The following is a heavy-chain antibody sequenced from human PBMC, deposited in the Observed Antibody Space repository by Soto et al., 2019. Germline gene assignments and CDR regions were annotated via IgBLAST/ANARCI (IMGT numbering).Heavy chain of an antibody. CDR3: ARAYPSDIVATAFDY. D-gene: IGHD5-12*01. Sequence: QVQLVQSGAEVKKPGASVKVSCKASGYTFTSYDINWVRQATGQGLEWMGWMNPNSGNTGYAQKFQGRVTITADESTSTAYMELSSLRSEDTAVYYCARAYPSDIVATAFDYWGQGTLVTVSS. V-gene: IGHV1-8*01. CDR2: MNPNSGNT. J-gene: IGHJ4*02. CDR1: GYTFTSYD.